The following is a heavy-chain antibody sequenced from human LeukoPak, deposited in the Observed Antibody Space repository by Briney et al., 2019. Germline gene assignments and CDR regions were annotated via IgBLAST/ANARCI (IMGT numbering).Heavy chain of an antibody. Sequence: GGSLRLSCSASGFTFSSYWMSWVRQAPGKGLEWVANIKQDGSEKYYVDSVKGRFTISRANANNSMYLQMNSLRAEDTAVYYCARERTLDYWGQGTLVTVSS. CDR1: GFTFSSYW. CDR2: IKQDGSEK. CDR3: ARERTLDY. V-gene: IGHV3-7*01. J-gene: IGHJ4*02.